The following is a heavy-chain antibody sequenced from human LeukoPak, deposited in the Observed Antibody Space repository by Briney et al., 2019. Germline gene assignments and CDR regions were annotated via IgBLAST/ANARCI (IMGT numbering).Heavy chain of an antibody. CDR2: IYYSGST. D-gene: IGHD6-13*01. CDR1: GGSISSYY. CDR3: ARASAAGIRMDAFDI. V-gene: IGHV4-59*12. Sequence: PSETLSLTCTVSGGSISSYYWSWIRQPPGKGLEWIGYIYYSGSTNYNPSLKSRVTISVDTSKNQFSLQLNAVTPEDTAVYYCARASAAGIRMDAFDIWGQGTMVTVSS. J-gene: IGHJ3*02.